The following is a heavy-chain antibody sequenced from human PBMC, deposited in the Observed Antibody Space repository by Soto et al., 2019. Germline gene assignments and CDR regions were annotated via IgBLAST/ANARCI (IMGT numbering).Heavy chain of an antibody. CDR2: INHSGST. J-gene: IGHJ6*02. CDR3: ARGRLGTGSYYNPYYYYGMDV. Sequence: SETLSLTCAVYGGSFSGYYWSWIRQPPGKGLEWIGEINHSGSTNYNPSPKSRVAISVKTSKNQFSLKLSSVTAADTAVYYCARGRLGTGSYYNPYYYYGMDVWGQGTTVTVSS. V-gene: IGHV4-34*01. CDR1: GGSFSGYY. D-gene: IGHD3-10*01.